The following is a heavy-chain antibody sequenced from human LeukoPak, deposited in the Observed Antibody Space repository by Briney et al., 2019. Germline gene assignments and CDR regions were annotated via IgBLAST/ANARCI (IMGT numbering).Heavy chain of an antibody. J-gene: IGHJ3*01. D-gene: IGHD2/OR15-2a*01. CDR1: GYSFSSYT. V-gene: IGHV1-18*04. CDR3: ARGNVVARRGAFDV. Sequence: GASVKVSCKASGYSFSSYTITWVRQAPGQGLAWMGSISAYNGYTNSAQKFQGRVTMTTDTSTSTAHMEMTSLKSDDTAVYYCARGNVVARRGAFDVWGQGTMVIVSS. CDR2: ISAYNGYT.